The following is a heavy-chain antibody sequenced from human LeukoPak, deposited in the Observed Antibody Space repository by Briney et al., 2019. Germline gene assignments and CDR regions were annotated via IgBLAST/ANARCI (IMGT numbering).Heavy chain of an antibody. CDR1: GGSFSGYY. J-gene: IGHJ4*02. V-gene: IGHV4-34*01. Sequence: SETLSLTCAVYGGSFSGYYWSWIRQPPGKGLEWIGEINHSGSTNYNPFLRSRVTISVDTSKNQFSLKLSSVTAADTAVYYCVTYYFDSSGPKKNYWGQGTLVTVSS. CDR2: INHSGST. D-gene: IGHD3-22*01. CDR3: VTYYFDSSGPKKNY.